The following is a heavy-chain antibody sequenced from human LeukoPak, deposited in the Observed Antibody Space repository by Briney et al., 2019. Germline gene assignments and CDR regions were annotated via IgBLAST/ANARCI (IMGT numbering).Heavy chain of an antibody. D-gene: IGHD2-15*01. CDR1: GFTFDDYA. CDR3: ARAGNTELVVVAATIPNWFDP. V-gene: IGHV3-9*01. J-gene: IGHJ5*02. CDR2: ISWNSVSI. Sequence: GGSLRLSCAASGFTFDDYAMHWVRQAPGKGLEWVSGISWNSVSIGYADSVKGRFTISRDNAKNSLYLQMNSLRAEDTAVYYCARAGNTELVVVAATIPNWFDPWGQGTLVTVSS.